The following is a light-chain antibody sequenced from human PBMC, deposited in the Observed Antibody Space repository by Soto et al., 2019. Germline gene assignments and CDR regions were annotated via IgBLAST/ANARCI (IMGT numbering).Light chain of an antibody. J-gene: IGLJ2*01. CDR2: DVS. Sequence: QSALTQPASVSGSPGQSITISCTGTSSDVGGYSYVSWYQQHPGKAPKLMIYDVSNRPSGVSNRFSGSKSGNTASLTISGLQAEDEADYYCSSYTSSSPYVVFGGGTKVTVL. V-gene: IGLV2-14*01. CDR3: SSYTSSSPYVV. CDR1: SSDVGGYSY.